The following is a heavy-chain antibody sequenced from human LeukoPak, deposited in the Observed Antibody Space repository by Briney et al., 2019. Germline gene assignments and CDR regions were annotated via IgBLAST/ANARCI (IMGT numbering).Heavy chain of an antibody. CDR1: GGSISSYY. CDR2: IYTSGST. J-gene: IGHJ6*04. CDR3: ARDDCSGGSCYSTDV. D-gene: IGHD2-15*01. Sequence: SETLSLTCTVSGGSISSYYWSWIRQPAGKGREWIGRIYTSGSTNYNPSLKSRVTMSVDTSKNQFSLKLSSVTAADTAVYYCARDDCSGGSCYSTDVWGKGTTVTVSS. V-gene: IGHV4-4*07.